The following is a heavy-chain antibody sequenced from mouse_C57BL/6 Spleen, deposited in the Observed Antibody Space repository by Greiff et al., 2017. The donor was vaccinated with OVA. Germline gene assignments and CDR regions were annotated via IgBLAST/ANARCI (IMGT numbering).Heavy chain of an antibody. Sequence: EVQLVESGPELVKPGASVKISCKASGYTFTDYNMDWVKQSPGQSLEWIGDIYPNYGGTFYNQKFKGKATLTVDKSSSTAYMELRSLTSEDTAVYYCARSADYHTMDYWGQGTSVTVSA. J-gene: IGHJ4*01. CDR1: GYTFTDYN. CDR3: ARSADYHTMDY. V-gene: IGHV1-18*01. CDR2: IYPNYGGT.